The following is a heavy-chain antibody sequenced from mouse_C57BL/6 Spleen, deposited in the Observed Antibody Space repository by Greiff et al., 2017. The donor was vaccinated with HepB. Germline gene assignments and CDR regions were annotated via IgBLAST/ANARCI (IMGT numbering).Heavy chain of an antibody. CDR1: GYTFPGYW. V-gene: IGHV1-9*01. D-gene: IGHD1-1*02. J-gene: IGHJ4*01. CDR2: ILPGSGST. CDR3: ARRWEGFYAMDY. Sequence: QVQLQQSGAELMKPGASVKLSCKATGYTFPGYWIEWVKQRPGHGLEWIGEILPGSGSTNYNEKFKGKATFTADTSSNTAYMQLSSLTTEDSAIYYCARRWEGFYAMDYWGQGTSVTVSS.